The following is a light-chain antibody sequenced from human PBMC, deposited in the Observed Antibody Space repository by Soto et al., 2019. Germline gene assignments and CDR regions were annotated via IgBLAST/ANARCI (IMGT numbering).Light chain of an antibody. J-gene: IGLJ2*01. Sequence: QSALTQPRSVSGSPGQSVTISCTGTSSDVGGYNYVSWYQHHPGKAPKLIIYDVTKRPSGVPDRFSGSKSGNTASLTISGLQPDDEADYYCCSYAGSYTLLFGGGTKLTVL. CDR2: DVT. V-gene: IGLV2-11*01. CDR3: CSYAGSYTLL. CDR1: SSDVGGYNY.